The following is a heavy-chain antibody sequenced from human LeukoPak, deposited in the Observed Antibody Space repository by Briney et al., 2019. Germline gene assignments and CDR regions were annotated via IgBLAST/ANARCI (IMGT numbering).Heavy chain of an antibody. CDR3: ARSRGSWPDAFDI. Sequence: SETLSLTCSVSGGSISSNSYYWGWIRQSPGKGLEWIGSIYYSGSTYYNPSLKSRVIMSVDTSKNQFSLRLSSVTAADTAVYYCARSRGSWPDAFDIWGQGTMVTASS. V-gene: IGHV4-39*07. D-gene: IGHD6-13*01. CDR2: IYYSGST. J-gene: IGHJ3*02. CDR1: GGSISSNSYY.